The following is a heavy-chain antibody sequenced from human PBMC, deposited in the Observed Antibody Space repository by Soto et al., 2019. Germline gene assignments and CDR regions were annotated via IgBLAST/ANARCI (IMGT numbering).Heavy chain of an antibody. J-gene: IGHJ4*02. D-gene: IGHD3-10*02. CDR3: TIVRVADSALDH. Sequence: LSLTCTVSGFIFSNNGMHWVRQTPGKGLEWVAFMSYDGSDTFYADSVKGRFTISRDNSKNTLFLHMSNLRAEDTAMYYCTIVRVADSALDHWGQGTLVTVSS. CDR1: GFIFSNNG. V-gene: IGHV3-30*03. CDR2: MSYDGSDT.